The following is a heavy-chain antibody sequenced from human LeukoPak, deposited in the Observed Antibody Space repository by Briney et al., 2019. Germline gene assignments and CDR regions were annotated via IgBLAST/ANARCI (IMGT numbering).Heavy chain of an antibody. V-gene: IGHV3-23*01. D-gene: IGHD4-11*01. Sequence: AGGSLRLSCAASGFTFSSYAMSWVRQAPGKGLEWVSAISNSPGYTYYADSVKGRFTISRDDSKNTLYLQMNSLRAEDTAVYYCAKDKNDYTNYMGAFDFWGQGTMVTVSS. J-gene: IGHJ3*01. CDR2: ISNSPGYT. CDR1: GFTFSSYA. CDR3: AKDKNDYTNYMGAFDF.